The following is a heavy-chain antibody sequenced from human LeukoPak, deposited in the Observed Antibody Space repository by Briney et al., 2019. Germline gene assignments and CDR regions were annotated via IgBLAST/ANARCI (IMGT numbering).Heavy chain of an antibody. CDR2: IYYSATT. D-gene: IGHD2-2*01. CDR3: ARGSYQLSLDY. CDR1: GGSISSYY. Sequence: SETLSLTCTVSGGSISSYYWSWIRQPPGKGLEGIGYIYYSATTNYNPSLKSRATISVDTSKSQFSLKLRSVTAADPAVYYCARGSYQLSLDYWGQGPLVTVSS. V-gene: IGHV4-59*01. J-gene: IGHJ4*02.